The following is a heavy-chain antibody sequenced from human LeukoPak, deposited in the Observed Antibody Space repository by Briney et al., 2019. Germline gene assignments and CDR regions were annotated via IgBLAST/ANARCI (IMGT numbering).Heavy chain of an antibody. CDR1: GYTLTSYD. V-gene: IGHV1-8*01. CDR2: MNPNSGNT. CDR3: ARSTLEYDAFDI. J-gene: IGHJ3*02. D-gene: IGHD2/OR15-2a*01. Sequence: ASVKVSCKASGYTLTSYDINWVRQATGQGLEWMGWMNPNSGNTGYAQKFQGRVTMTRNTSISTAYMELSSLRSEDTAVYYCARSTLEYDAFDIWGQGTMVTVSS.